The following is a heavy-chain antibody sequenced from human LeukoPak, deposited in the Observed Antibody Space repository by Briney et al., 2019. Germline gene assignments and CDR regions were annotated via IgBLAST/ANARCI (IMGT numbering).Heavy chain of an antibody. J-gene: IGHJ4*02. V-gene: IGHV3-49*04. CDR3: TRDSGGVTIFDY. D-gene: IGHD3-16*01. Sequence: GRSLRLSCTASGFTFGDYAMSWVRQAPGKGLEWVGFIRSKAYGGTTEYAASVKGRFTISRDDSKSIAYLQMNSLKTEDTAVYYCTRDSGGVTIFDYWGQGTLVTVSS. CDR1: GFTFGDYA. CDR2: IRSKAYGGTT.